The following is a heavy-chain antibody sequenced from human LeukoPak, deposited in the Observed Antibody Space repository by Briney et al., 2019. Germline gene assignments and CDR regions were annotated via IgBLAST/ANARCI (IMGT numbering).Heavy chain of an antibody. D-gene: IGHD3-10*01. J-gene: IGHJ4*02. CDR3: AKRGVVIRVFLVGFHKEAYYFDS. CDR1: GITLSTYG. CDR2: LSGSGGGT. V-gene: IGHV3-23*01. Sequence: TGGSLRLSRAVSGITLSTYGMSWVRQAPGKGLEWVAGLSGSGGGTNYADSVQGRFTISRDNPKNTLYLQMNSLRAEDTAVYFCAKRGVVIRVFLVGFHKEAYYFDSWGQGALVTVSS.